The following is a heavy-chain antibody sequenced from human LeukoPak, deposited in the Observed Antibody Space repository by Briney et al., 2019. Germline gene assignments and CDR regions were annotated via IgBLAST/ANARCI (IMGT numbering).Heavy chain of an antibody. J-gene: IGHJ3*02. Sequence: SVNETRKASGGTFSSYAISWVRQAPGQGLEWMGGIIPIFGTANYAQKFQGRVTITADESTSTAYMELSSLRSEDTAVYYCARAPGDYYDSSGYGAFDIWGQ. CDR3: ARAPGDYYDSSGYGAFDI. V-gene: IGHV1-69*13. CDR2: IIPIFGTA. CDR1: GGTFSSYA. D-gene: IGHD3-22*01.